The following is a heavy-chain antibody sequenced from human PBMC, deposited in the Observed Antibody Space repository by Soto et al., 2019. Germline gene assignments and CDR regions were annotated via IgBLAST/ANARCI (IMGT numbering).Heavy chain of an antibody. CDR3: ARERYYYGSGDY. CDR2: IKEDGSEK. Sequence: GSLRLSCAASGFTFSSYWMSWVRQAPGKGLEWVANIKEDGSEKNYVDSVKGQFTISRDNAKNSLYLQMNSLRAEDTAVYYCARERYYYGSGDYWGQGTLDTVSS. J-gene: IGHJ4*02. CDR1: GFTFSSYW. V-gene: IGHV3-7*01. D-gene: IGHD3-10*01.